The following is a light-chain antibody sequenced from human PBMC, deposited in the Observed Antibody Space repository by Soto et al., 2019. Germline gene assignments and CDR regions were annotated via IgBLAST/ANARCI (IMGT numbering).Light chain of an antibody. J-gene: IGKJ1*01. CDR1: QSVSYW. Sequence: DIQMTQSPSTLSVSVGDRVTITCRASQSVSYWLAWFQQKPGKVPKVLISKASRLESGVPSRFSGSGSGTEFTLTISSLQPDDFATYYCQHFIGSSWTFGQGTKVELK. CDR3: QHFIGSSWT. CDR2: KAS. V-gene: IGKV1-5*03.